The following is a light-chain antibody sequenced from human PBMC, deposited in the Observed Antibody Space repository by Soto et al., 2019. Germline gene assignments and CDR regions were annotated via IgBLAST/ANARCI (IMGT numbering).Light chain of an antibody. CDR1: SSNIGAGYD. CDR2: GNS. Sequence: QPVLTQPPSVSGAPGQRVTISCTGSSSNIGAGYDVHWYQQLPGTAPKLLIYGNSNRPSGVPDRFSGSKSGTSASLAITGLQPEDEADSYCQSYDSSLSGVVFGGGPKLTVL. V-gene: IGLV1-40*01. J-gene: IGLJ2*01. CDR3: QSYDSSLSGVV.